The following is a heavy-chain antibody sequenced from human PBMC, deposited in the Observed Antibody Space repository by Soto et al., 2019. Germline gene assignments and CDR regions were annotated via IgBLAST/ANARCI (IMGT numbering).Heavy chain of an antibody. CDR1: GFTFSSYG. J-gene: IGHJ6*02. V-gene: IGHV3-23*01. CDR2: SSATGAGT. CDR3: ARVSWREKYGMDV. Sequence: PGGSLRLSCAASGFTFSSYGMTWVRQAPGKGLEWVSFSSATGAGTYYADSVKGRFTISRDNSKNTLYLQMTSLRADDTAVYYCARVSWREKYGMDVWGQGTTVTVSS.